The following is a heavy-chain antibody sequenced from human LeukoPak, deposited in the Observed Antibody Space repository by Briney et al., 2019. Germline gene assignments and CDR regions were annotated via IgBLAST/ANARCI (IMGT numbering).Heavy chain of an antibody. V-gene: IGHV4-34*01. CDR2: INHSGST. D-gene: IGHD3-3*01. Sequence: SETLSLTCAVYGGSFSGYYWSWIRHPPGKGLEGIGEINHSGSTNYNPPLKSRVTISVDTSKTQFSLKLSSVTAAATAVYYCARSVGSYYDPYGMDGWGQGTTVTVSS. CDR1: GGSFSGYY. CDR3: ARSVGSYYDPYGMDG. J-gene: IGHJ6*02.